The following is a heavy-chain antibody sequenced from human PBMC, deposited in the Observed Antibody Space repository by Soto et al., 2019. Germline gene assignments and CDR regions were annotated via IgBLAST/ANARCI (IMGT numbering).Heavy chain of an antibody. CDR3: ARGPWGRLPVIAAAVTLGPPDYYDMDV. CDR1: GGTFSSYA. V-gene: IGHV1-69*06. D-gene: IGHD6-13*01. J-gene: IGHJ6*02. CDR2: IIPILGTA. Sequence: QVQLVQSGAEVKKPGSSVKVSCKASGGTFSSYAISWVRQAPGQGLEWMGGIIPILGTANYAQKFQGRVTIPPDKSTRKVYMEVSSLRSAGAAVYYCARGPWGRLPVIAAAVTLGPPDYYDMDVWGQGTTVTVAS.